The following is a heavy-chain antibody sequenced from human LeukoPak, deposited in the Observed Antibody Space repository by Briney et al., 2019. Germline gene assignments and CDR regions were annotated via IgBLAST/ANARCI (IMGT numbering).Heavy chain of an antibody. CDR1: GFTFSSYG. D-gene: IGHD6-13*01. V-gene: IGHV3-33*01. CDR2: IWYDGSNK. J-gene: IGHJ4*02. CDR3: ARESLGIAAAVAADY. Sequence: GGSLRLSCAASGFTFSSYGMHWVRQAPGKGLEWVAVIWYDGSNKYYADSVKGRFTISRDNSKNTLYLQMNSLRAEDTAVYYCARESLGIAAAVAADYWGQGTLVTVSS.